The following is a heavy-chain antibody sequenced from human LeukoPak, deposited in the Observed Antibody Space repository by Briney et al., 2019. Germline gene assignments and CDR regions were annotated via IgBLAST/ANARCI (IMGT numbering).Heavy chain of an antibody. V-gene: IGHV3-30-3*01. J-gene: IGHJ4*02. D-gene: IGHD2-2*01. CDR2: ISYDESDK. Sequence: GGSLRLSCAASGFTFSSYAMHWVRQAPGKGLEWVAVISYDESDKYYADSVKGRFTVSRDNSKNMLYLQMNSLRAEDTAVYYGARDFRYCDSTSCYEFDYWGQGTLVTVS. CDR1: GFTFSSYA. CDR3: ARDFRYCDSTSCYEFDY.